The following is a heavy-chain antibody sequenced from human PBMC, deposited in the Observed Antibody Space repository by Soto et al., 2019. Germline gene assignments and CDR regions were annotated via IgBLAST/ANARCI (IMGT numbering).Heavy chain of an antibody. CDR2: ISDSGNT. CDR1: GGSPSSNY. D-gene: IGHD4-17*01. CDR3: ARVPTTVTHPESPFLVDRDVKDESFAP. J-gene: IGHJ5*02. V-gene: IGHV4-59*01. Sequence: SETLSLTCSVSGGSPSSNYWSWIRQPPGKGLEWIGCISDSGNTYYNPSLQSRVTISIDTSTNQFLLDLTSVTTADTAVYYCARVPTTVTHPESPFLVDRDVKDESFAPWGQGTLVTVSS.